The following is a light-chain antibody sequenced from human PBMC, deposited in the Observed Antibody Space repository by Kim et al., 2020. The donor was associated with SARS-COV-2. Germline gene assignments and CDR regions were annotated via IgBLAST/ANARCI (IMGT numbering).Light chain of an antibody. V-gene: IGKV3-11*01. J-gene: IGKJ4*01. CDR2: DAS. Sequence: DIVLTQSPVTLSLSPGERATLSCRASQSVSSSLAWYQQKPGQAPRLLIYDASNGATGIPARFSGSGSGTEFTLTISRLEREDFAVFFCQHRSNWPRTFGGGATVDIK. CDR3: QHRSNWPRT. CDR1: QSVSSS.